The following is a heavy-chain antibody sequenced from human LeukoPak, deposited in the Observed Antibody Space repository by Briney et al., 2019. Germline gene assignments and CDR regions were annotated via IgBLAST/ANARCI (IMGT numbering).Heavy chain of an antibody. J-gene: IGHJ3*02. CDR1: GYTFTSYG. Sequence: PTASVKVSCKASGYTFTSYGISWVRQAPGQGLEWMGGIIPIFGTANYAQKFQGRVTITADKSTSTAYMELSSLRSEDTAVYYCARGGVSSSSWPSAFDIWGQGTMVTVSS. CDR3: ARGGVSSSSWPSAFDI. CDR2: IIPIFGTA. V-gene: IGHV1-69*06. D-gene: IGHD6-13*01.